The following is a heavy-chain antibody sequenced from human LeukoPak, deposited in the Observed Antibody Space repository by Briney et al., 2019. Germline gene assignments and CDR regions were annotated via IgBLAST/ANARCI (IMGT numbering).Heavy chain of an antibody. V-gene: IGHV1-69*01. J-gene: IGHJ3*02. CDR2: IIPIFGTA. Sequence: ASVKVSCKASGGTLSSYAISWVRQAPGQGLEWMGGIIPIFGTANYAQKFQGRVTITADESTSTAYMELSSLRSEDTAVYYCARVEDGYNLGAFDIWGQGTMVTVSS. CDR3: ARVEDGYNLGAFDI. CDR1: GGTLSSYA. D-gene: IGHD5-24*01.